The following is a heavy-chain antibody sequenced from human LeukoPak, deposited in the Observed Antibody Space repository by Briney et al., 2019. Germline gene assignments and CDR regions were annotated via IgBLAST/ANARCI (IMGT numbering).Heavy chain of an antibody. V-gene: IGHV4-39*01. CDR1: GGSISSSSYY. CDR2: IYYSGNT. D-gene: IGHD3-10*01. CDR3: ARCISMVRGVIRPPDY. Sequence: SETLSLTCTVSGGSISSSSYYWGWIRQPPGQGLEWIGSIYYSGNTYYNPSLKSRVTISVDTSKNQFSLKLGSVTAADTAVYYCARCISMVRGVIRPPDYWGQGTLVTVSS. J-gene: IGHJ4*02.